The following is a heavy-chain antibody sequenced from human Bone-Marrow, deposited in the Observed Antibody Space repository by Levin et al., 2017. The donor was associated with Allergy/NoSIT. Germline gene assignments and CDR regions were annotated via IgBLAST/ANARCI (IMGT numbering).Heavy chain of an antibody. J-gene: IGHJ4*02. Sequence: SQTLSLPCTVSGDSIRSGGYYWSWIRQHPVKGLEWIGYIYYNGSPYYNPSLKSRVTISLDTSKSQFSLKLSSVTAADTAVYYCARDNRYGDYALDYWGQGTLVTVSS. CDR1: GDSIRSGGYY. D-gene: IGHD4-17*01. CDR3: ARDNRYGDYALDY. CDR2: IYYNGSP. V-gene: IGHV4-31*03.